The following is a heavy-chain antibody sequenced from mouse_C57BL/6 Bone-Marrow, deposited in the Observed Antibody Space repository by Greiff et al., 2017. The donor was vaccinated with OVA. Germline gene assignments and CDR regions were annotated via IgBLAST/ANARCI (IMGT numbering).Heavy chain of an antibody. J-gene: IGHJ3*01. CDR3: ASGTAQAPAWFAY. Sequence: DVKLVESGGGLVKPGGSLKLSCAASGFTFSDYGMHWVRQAPEKGLEWVAYISSGSSTIYYADTVKGRFTISRDNAKNTLFLQMTSLRSEDTAMYYCASGTAQAPAWFAYWGQGTLVTVSA. CDR1: GFTFSDYG. CDR2: ISSGSSTI. D-gene: IGHD3-2*02. V-gene: IGHV5-17*01.